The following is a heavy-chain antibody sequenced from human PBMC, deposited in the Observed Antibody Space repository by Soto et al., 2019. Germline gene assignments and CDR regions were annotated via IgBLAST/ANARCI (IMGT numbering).Heavy chain of an antibody. CDR3: ARQERPRYCSGGSCSGYTFDY. D-gene: IGHD2-15*01. CDR1: GFTFTNSA. V-gene: IGHV1-58*02. CDR2: IVVGSGNT. Sequence: SVKVSCKASGFTFTNSAMQWVRQARGQRLEWIGGIVVGSGNTNYAQKFQERVTITRDTSTSTAYMELSSVTAADTAVYYCARQERPRYCSGGSCSGYTFDYWGQGTLVTVSS. J-gene: IGHJ4*02.